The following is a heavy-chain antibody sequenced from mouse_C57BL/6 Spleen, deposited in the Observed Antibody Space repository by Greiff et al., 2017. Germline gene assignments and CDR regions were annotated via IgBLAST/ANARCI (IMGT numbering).Heavy chain of an antibody. J-gene: IGHJ4*01. CDR3: ARLYGSGAMDY. Sequence: EVKLMESGGGLVKPGGSLKLSCAASGFTFSDYGMHWVRQAPEKGLAWVAYISSGSSTIYYADTVKGRFTISRDNAKNTLFLQMTSLRSEDTAMYYCARLYGSGAMDYWGQGTSVTVSS. CDR1: GFTFSDYG. CDR2: ISSGSSTI. D-gene: IGHD1-1*01. V-gene: IGHV5-17*01.